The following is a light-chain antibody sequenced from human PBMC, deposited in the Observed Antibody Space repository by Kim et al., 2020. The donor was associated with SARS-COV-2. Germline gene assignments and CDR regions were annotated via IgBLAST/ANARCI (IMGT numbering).Light chain of an antibody. CDR3: QTWGTGMV. Sequence: AIAWHQQRPEKGPRYLMKVKSDGGHTRGDGIPDRFSASSSGAERYLTISNLWSEDEADYYCQTWGTGMVFGGGTQLTVL. J-gene: IGLJ2*01. CDR2: VKSDGGH. V-gene: IGLV4-69*01. CDR1: A.